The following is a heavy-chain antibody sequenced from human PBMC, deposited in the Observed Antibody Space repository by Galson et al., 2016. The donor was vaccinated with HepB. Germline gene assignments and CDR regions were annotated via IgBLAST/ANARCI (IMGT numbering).Heavy chain of an antibody. Sequence: SGAEVKQPGESLKISCKGIPDKIDNYWIGWVRQLPGKGLEWMGVRQPGDSAVRYNPSFQGHVTLSADKSIYTAYLQWNSLRASDTAMYYCARTDFWGSRPLNFDSWGQGTQVTVSS. D-gene: IGHD7-27*01. V-gene: IGHV5-51*01. CDR3: ARTDFWGSRPLNFDS. CDR2: RQPGDSAV. J-gene: IGHJ4*02. CDR1: PDKIDNYW.